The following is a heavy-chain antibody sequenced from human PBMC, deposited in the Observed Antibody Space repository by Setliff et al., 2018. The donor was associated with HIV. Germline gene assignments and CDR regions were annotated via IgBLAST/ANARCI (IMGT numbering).Heavy chain of an antibody. V-gene: IGHV1-69-2*01. CDR2: IDPGDGET. J-gene: IGHJ4*02. CDR1: GDTFTDYY. Sequence: SCKASGDTFTDYYIHWMQQAPGKGLEWMGRIDPGDGETRYAEKFQGRVTITADTSTDTTYLSLTSLRSQDTAVYYCATVRIVGATEFDYWGQGTVVTVSS. CDR3: ATVRIVGATEFDY. D-gene: IGHD1-26*01.